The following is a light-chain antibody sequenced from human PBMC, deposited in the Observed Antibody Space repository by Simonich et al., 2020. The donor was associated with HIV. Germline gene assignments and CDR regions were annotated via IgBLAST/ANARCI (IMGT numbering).Light chain of an antibody. Sequence: DIVMTQSPDSLAVSLGERATINCKSSQSVLYSSNNKNYLAWYPQKPGQSPKLLIYWASTRESGFPDRFSGSVSGTDFTLTISSLQAEDVAVYYCQQYYSTPITFGQGTRLGIK. CDR1: QSVLYSSNNKNY. V-gene: IGKV4-1*01. J-gene: IGKJ5*01. CDR2: WAS. CDR3: QQYYSTPIT.